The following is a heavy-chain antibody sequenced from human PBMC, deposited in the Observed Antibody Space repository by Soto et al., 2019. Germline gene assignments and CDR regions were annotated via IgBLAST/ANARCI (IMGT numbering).Heavy chain of an antibody. CDR2: IYPGDFDT. Sequence: EVQLVQSGAEVKKPGESLKISCKASGYSFVNYWIAWVRQMPGKGLEWMGIIYPGDFDTRYSPSFQGQVTISADRSISTAYLQWNSLKASDVAMYYCARHRHDSGGKSLWYFDLWGRGTLVTVSS. CDR1: GYSFVNYW. V-gene: IGHV5-51*01. J-gene: IGHJ2*01. CDR3: ARHRHDSGGKSLWYFDL. D-gene: IGHD4-17*01.